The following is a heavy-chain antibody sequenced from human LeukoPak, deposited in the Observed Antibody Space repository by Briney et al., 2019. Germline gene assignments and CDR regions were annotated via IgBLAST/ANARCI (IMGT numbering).Heavy chain of an antibody. V-gene: IGHV1-69*16. CDR3: ARDSYYDSSGYYPYYFDY. J-gene: IGHJ4*02. CDR1: GGTFSSYT. CDR2: IIPILGIA. Sequence: SVKVSCKASGGTFSSYTISWVRQAPGQGLEWMGRIIPILGIANYAQKFQGRVTITTDESTSTAYMELSSLRSEDTAVYYCARDSYYDSSGYYPYYFDYWGQGTLVTVSS. D-gene: IGHD3-22*01.